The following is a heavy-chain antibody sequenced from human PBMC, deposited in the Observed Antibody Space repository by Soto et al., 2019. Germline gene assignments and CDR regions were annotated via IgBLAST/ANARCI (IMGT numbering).Heavy chain of an antibody. V-gene: IGHV4-59*01. CDR2: IYDTGSP. J-gene: IGHJ4*02. CDR1: GGSISVYY. D-gene: IGHD1-26*01. CDR3: ARGVGSSPPRY. Sequence: SETLSLTCTISGGSISVYYWSWVRQPPGQGLEWIGYIYDTGSPYYNPSLKSRVIISADTSKNQISLNLTSATAADTAVYYCARGVGSSPPRYWGRGTLVTVSS.